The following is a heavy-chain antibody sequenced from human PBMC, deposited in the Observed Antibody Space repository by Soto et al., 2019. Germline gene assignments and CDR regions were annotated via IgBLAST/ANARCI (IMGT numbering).Heavy chain of an antibody. Sequence: EVQLLDSGGGLVQPGGSLRLSCVASGLTFGSHGMAWVRQAPGKGLEWVATISSDGKNTHYADSVKGRFTISRDNSKDAVNLQMNSWRVEDTAVYYCARGVPPTVTMPMFDYWGQGTLVTAS. V-gene: IGHV3-23*01. CDR3: ARGVPPTVTMPMFDY. CDR1: GLTFGSHG. D-gene: IGHD4-17*01. J-gene: IGHJ4*02. CDR2: ISSDGKNT.